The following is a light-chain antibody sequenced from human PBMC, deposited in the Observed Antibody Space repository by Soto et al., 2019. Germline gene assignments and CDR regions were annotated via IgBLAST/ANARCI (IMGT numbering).Light chain of an antibody. V-gene: IGKV1-12*01. CDR3: QQTNTFPLT. CDR2: GAS. Sequence: IRMTQSPSSLSASTGDRVTITCRASQDITRWLAWYQQKPGTAPKLLIYGASSLQSGVPSRFSGSGSETDFTLTISSLQPEDSATYYCQQTNTFPLTFGGGTKVDIK. CDR1: QDITRW. J-gene: IGKJ4*01.